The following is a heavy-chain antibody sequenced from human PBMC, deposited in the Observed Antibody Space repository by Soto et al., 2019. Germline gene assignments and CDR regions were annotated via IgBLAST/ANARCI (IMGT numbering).Heavy chain of an antibody. CDR3: VRTSVVVAAATREDY. D-gene: IGHD2-15*01. J-gene: IGHJ4*02. V-gene: IGHV3-74*01. CDR2: INSDGSST. Sequence: EVQLVESGGGLVQPGESLRLSCAASRFTFSSYWMHWVRQAPGKGLVWVSRINSDGSSTSYAGSVKGRCTISRDNAKNTLYLQRNSLRAEDTAVYECVRTSVVVAAATREDYWGQGTLVTVSS. CDR1: RFTFSSYW.